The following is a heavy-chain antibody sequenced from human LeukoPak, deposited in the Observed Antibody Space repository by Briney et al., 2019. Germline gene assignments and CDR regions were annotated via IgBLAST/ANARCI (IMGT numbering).Heavy chain of an antibody. V-gene: IGHV3-23*01. J-gene: IGHJ4*02. Sequence: PGGSLRLSCAASGFTFSSYAMIWLRQAPGKGLEGVSATSGSGGSTYYADSVKGRFTISRDNSKNTLYLQMNSLRAEDTAVYYCAKVPSLTIFGAYFDYWGQGTLVTVSS. CDR2: TSGSGGST. CDR1: GFTFSSYA. CDR3: AKVPSLTIFGAYFDY. D-gene: IGHD3-3*01.